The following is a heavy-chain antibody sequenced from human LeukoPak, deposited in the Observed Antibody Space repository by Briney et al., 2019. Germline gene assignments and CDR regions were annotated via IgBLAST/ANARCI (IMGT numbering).Heavy chain of an antibody. J-gene: IGHJ4*02. CDR2: INPSGGST. Sequence: ASVKVSCKASGYSFTNFYIHWVRQAPGQGLEWMGIINPSGGSTNYAQKFQGRVTMTSDTSASTVYLDLSSLRSEDTAIYYCARDREWGPEDYYDGWGQGTLVTVSS. CDR1: GYSFTNFY. V-gene: IGHV1-46*01. CDR3: ARDREWGPEDYYDG. D-gene: IGHD3-22*01.